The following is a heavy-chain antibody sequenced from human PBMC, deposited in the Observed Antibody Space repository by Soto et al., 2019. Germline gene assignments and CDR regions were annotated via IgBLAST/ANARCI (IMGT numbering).Heavy chain of an antibody. D-gene: IGHD3-10*01. V-gene: IGHV4-31*02. Sequence: SETLSLTWTVSGGSIISVGYCWSCIRQHPGKGLEWIGYIYYSGSTYYNPSLKSRVTISVDTSKNQFSLKLSSVTAADTAVYYCARDRVRGVIRQTENWFDPWGQGTLVTVSS. CDR1: GGSIISVGYC. CDR2: IYYSGST. J-gene: IGHJ5*02. CDR3: ARDRVRGVIRQTENWFDP.